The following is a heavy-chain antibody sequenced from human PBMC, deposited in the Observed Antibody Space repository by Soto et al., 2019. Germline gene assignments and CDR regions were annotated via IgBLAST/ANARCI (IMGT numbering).Heavy chain of an antibody. CDR3: ARGNHRWLQLWYFDL. V-gene: IGHV1-69*13. D-gene: IGHD5-12*01. J-gene: IGHJ2*01. Sequence: SVKVSCKASGYTFTSYAMHWVRQAPGQRLEWMGWIIPIFGTVNYAQKFQGRVAITADESTSTAYMELSSLRSEDTAVYYCARGNHRWLQLWYFDLWGRGTLVTAPQ. CDR1: GYTFTSYA. CDR2: IIPIFGTV.